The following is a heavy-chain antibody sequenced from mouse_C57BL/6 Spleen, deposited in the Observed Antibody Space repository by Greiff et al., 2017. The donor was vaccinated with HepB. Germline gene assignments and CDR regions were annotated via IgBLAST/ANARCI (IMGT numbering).Heavy chain of an antibody. CDR2: IYPGNSDT. V-gene: IGHV1-5*01. Sequence: EVQLQQSGTVLARPGASVKMSCKTSGYTFTSYWMHWVKQRPGQGLEWIGAIYPGNSDTSYNQKFKGKAKLTAVTSASTAYMELSSLTNEDSAVYYCTYYTLTRSYFDYWGQGTTLTVSS. J-gene: IGHJ2*01. CDR1: GYTFTSYW. CDR3: TYYTLTRSYFDY. D-gene: IGHD2-12*01.